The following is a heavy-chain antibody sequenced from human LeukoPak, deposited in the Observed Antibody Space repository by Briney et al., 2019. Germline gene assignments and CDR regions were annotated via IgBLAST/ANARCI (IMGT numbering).Heavy chain of an antibody. J-gene: IGHJ4*02. D-gene: IGHD2-15*01. CDR2: ISSSSSTI. CDR1: GFTFSSNS. CDR3: ARETYCSGGSCYPYYFDY. V-gene: IGHV3-48*01. Sequence: PGGSLRLSCAASGFTFSSNSMNWVRQAPGKGLEWVSYISSSSSTIYYADSVKGRFTISRDNAKNSLYLQMNSLRAEDTAVYYCARETYCSGGSCYPYYFDYWGQGTLVTVSS.